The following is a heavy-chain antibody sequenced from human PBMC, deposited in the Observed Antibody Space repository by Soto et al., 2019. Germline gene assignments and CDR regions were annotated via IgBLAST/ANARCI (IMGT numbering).Heavy chain of an antibody. D-gene: IGHD3-3*01. Sequence: QVQLVQSGAEVKEPGSAVKVSCKAPADSFSSYGISWVRQAPGQGLAWLGGSIPIFGTTHYAEKYQGRVTTTADESTNTAYMALSSLRSEDTALYYCARVFPDGWVEPGVVRGYLDAWGRGTLVTVSS. J-gene: IGHJ4*02. V-gene: IGHV1-69*01. CDR2: SIPIFGTT. CDR3: ARVFPDGWVEPGVVRGYLDA. CDR1: ADSFSSYG.